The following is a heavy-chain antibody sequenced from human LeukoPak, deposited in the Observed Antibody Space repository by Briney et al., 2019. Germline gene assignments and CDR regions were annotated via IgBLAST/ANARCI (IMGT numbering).Heavy chain of an antibody. CDR3: ARYYDILTGYFGY. V-gene: IGHV1-2*02. D-gene: IGHD3-9*01. CDR1: GYTFTGYY. CDR2: INPNSGGT. Sequence: GASVKVSCKASGYTFTGYYMHWVRQAPGQGLEWMGWINPNSGGTNYAQKFQGRVTMTRDTSISTAYMELSRLRSDDTAVYYCARYYDILTGYFGYRGQGTLVTVSS. J-gene: IGHJ4*02.